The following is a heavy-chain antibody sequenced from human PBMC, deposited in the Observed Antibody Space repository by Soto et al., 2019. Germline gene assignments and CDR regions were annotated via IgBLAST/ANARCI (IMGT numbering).Heavy chain of an antibody. CDR1: SGSMSTYY. CDR2: IYSSGST. Sequence: PSETLSLTCTVSSGSMSTYYWSWIRQPAGKGLEWIGRIYSSGSTLYNHSLKSRVTMSVDTSKNQFSLKLSSVTAADTAVYYCAGGAAADYFDYWGQGTRVTVSS. CDR3: AGGAAADYFDY. V-gene: IGHV4-4*07. D-gene: IGHD6-13*01. J-gene: IGHJ4*02.